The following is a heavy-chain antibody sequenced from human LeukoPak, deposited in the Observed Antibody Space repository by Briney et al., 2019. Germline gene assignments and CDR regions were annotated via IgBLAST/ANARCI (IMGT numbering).Heavy chain of an antibody. CDR3: ARDRAHYYDSSGYGFDY. D-gene: IGHD3-22*01. Sequence: ASVKVSCKASGYTFFSYGISWVRQAPGQGLEWMGWISAYNGNTNYTQKFQGKVTMTTDTSTSTVYMELSSLRSEDTAVYYCARDRAHYYDSSGYGFDYWGQGTLVTVSS. V-gene: IGHV1-18*01. J-gene: IGHJ4*02. CDR1: GYTFFSYG. CDR2: ISAYNGNT.